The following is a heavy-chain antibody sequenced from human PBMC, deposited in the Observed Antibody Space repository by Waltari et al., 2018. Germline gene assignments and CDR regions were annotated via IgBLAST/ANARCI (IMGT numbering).Heavy chain of an antibody. D-gene: IGHD3-22*01. CDR1: GLSVGRSG. CDR2: IWYDGSKT. CDR3: ARARYYDSSGLFYGLDV. J-gene: IGHJ6*02. Sequence: QAQLVESGGGVVQPGRSLRLSCVASGLSVGRSGVLWVRQAPGKGPEWVSLIWYDGSKTYYEDSVKGRFTMSRDTSKKMFFLQMDSLRAEDTAVYYCARARYYDSSGLFYGLDVWGQGTTVTVSS. V-gene: IGHV3-33*07.